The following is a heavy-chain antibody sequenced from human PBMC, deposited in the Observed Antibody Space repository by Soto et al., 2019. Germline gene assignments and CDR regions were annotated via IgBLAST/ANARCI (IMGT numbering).Heavy chain of an antibody. CDR3: ARGTIFGVVIPHFDY. J-gene: IGHJ4*02. Sequence: GASVKVSCKASGYTFTSYGISWVRQAPGQGLEWMGWISAYSGNTNYAQKLQGRVTMTTDTSTSTAYMELRSLRSDDTAVYYCARGTIFGVVIPHFDYWGQGTLVTVSS. V-gene: IGHV1-18*01. CDR2: ISAYSGNT. CDR1: GYTFTSYG. D-gene: IGHD3-3*01.